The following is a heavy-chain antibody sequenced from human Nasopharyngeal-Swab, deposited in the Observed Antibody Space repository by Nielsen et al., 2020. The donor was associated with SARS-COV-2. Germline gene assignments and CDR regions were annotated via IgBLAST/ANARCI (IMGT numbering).Heavy chain of an antibody. CDR3: ARDISDIVVVPAAWDY. J-gene: IGHJ4*02. V-gene: IGHV1-18*01. D-gene: IGHD2-2*01. Sequence: ASVKVSCKASGYTFTSSDINWVRQATGQGLEWMGWISAYNGNTNYAQKLQGRVTMTTDTSTSTAYMELRSLRSDDTAVYYCARDISDIVVVPAAWDYWGQGTLVTVSS. CDR2: ISAYNGNT. CDR1: GYTFTSSD.